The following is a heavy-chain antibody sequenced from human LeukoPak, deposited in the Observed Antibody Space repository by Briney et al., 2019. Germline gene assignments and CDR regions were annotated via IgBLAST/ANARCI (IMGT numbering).Heavy chain of an antibody. D-gene: IGHD3-16*01. Sequence: QPGGSLKLSCAASGFTVSSNYMSWVRQAPGKGLEWVSIIYSGGSTYYADSVKGRFTISRHNSKNTLYLPMNSLRAEDTAVYYCAREVGGSAFDTWGQGTMVTVSS. J-gene: IGHJ3*02. CDR3: AREVGGSAFDT. CDR1: GFTVSSNY. CDR2: IYSGGST. V-gene: IGHV3-53*04.